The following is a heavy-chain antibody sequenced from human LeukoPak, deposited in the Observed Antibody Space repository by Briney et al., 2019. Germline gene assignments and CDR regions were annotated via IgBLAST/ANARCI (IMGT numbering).Heavy chain of an antibody. CDR3: AKDQPLGQWLVRYHFAY. V-gene: IGHV3-23*01. Sequence: GGSLRLSCAASGFTFSSYAMSWVRQAPGKGLEWVSAISGSGGSTYYADSVKGRFTISRDNSKNTLYLQMNSLRAEDTAVYYCAKDQPLGQWLVRYHFAYWGQGTLVTVYS. CDR2: ISGSGGST. J-gene: IGHJ4*02. D-gene: IGHD6-19*01. CDR1: GFTFSSYA.